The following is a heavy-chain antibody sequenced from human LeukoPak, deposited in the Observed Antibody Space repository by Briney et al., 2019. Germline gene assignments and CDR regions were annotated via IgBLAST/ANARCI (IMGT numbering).Heavy chain of an antibody. Sequence: ASVKVSCKASGGTFSSYAISWVRQAPGQGLEWMGRIIPILGIANYAQKFQGRVTITADKSTSTAYMELSSLRSEDTAVYYCARLYSSSSHKKGNVDYWGQGTLVTVSS. CDR1: GGTFSSYA. V-gene: IGHV1-69*04. D-gene: IGHD6-6*01. CDR3: ARLYSSSSHKKGNVDY. J-gene: IGHJ4*02. CDR2: IIPILGIA.